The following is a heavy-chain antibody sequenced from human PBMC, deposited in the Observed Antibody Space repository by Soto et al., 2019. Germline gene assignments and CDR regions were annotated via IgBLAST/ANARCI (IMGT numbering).Heavy chain of an antibody. J-gene: IGHJ5*02. CDR1: GLSITDSEMG. V-gene: IGHV2-26*01. CDR2: IDSSGEK. Sequence: QVTLKESGPVLVKPRETLTLRCTVSGLSITDSEMGVSWIRQPPGKALEWLAHIDSSGEKSYRTFLKSRLTISKDTSKSQIVLIMTNMDPADTATYYCARRHLAVAVSPWFDPWGQGILVTVSS. D-gene: IGHD3-16*01. CDR3: ARRHLAVAVSPWFDP.